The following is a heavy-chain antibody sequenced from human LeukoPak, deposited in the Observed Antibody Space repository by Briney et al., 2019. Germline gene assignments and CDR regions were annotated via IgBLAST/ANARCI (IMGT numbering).Heavy chain of an antibody. CDR3: ARSITGTTFDP. Sequence: GGSLRLSCAASGFTFSSYSMNWVRQAPGKGLEWVSSISSSSSYIYYADSVKGRFTISRDNAKIALYLQMNSLRAEDTAVYYCARSITGTTFDPWGQGTLVTVSS. V-gene: IGHV3-21*01. J-gene: IGHJ5*02. D-gene: IGHD1-7*01. CDR2: ISSSSSYI. CDR1: GFTFSSYS.